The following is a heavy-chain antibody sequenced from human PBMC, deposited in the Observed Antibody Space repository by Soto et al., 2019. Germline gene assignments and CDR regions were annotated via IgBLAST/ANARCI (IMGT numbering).Heavy chain of an antibody. D-gene: IGHD6-19*01. V-gene: IGHV1-18*01. J-gene: IGHJ3*02. CDR3: ARDLHYPSGRYFDHDAFDI. CDR2: ISPHNDRT. CDR1: GYNFTSYG. Sequence: ASVKVSCKASGYNFTSYGISWVRQAPGQGLEWMGWISPHNDRTKYARRFQDRVTMTTETPTSTVYMELGSLRSDDTAVYYCARDLHYPSGRYFDHDAFDIWGQRTVVIVSS.